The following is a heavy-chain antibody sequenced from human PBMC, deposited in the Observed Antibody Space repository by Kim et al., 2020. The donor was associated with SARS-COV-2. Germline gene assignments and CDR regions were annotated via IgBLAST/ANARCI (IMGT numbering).Heavy chain of an antibody. D-gene: IGHD2-15*01. J-gene: IGHJ4*02. V-gene: IGHV3-23*01. CDR3: AKGFGDIVVVVAATRDYYFDY. Sequence: GGSLRLSCAASGFTFSSYAMSWVRQAPGKGLEWVSAISGSGGSTYYADSVKGRFTISRDNSKNTLYLQMNSLRAEDTAVYYCAKGFGDIVVVVAATRDYYFDYWGQGTLVTVSS. CDR1: GFTFSSYA. CDR2: ISGSGGST.